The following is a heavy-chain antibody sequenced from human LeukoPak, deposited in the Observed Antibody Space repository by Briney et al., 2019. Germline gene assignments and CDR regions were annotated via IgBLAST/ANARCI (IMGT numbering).Heavy chain of an antibody. V-gene: IGHV4-38-2*02. CDR2: IYHSGST. CDR1: GYSISSGYY. D-gene: IGHD3-10*01. Sequence: PSETLSLTCTVSGYSISSGYYWGWIRQPPGKGLEWIGSIYHSGSTSYNPSLNSRVTISVDTSKNQFSLKLSSVTAADTAVYYCARVSGASIENWFDPWGQGTLVTVSS. CDR3: ARVSGASIENWFDP. J-gene: IGHJ5*02.